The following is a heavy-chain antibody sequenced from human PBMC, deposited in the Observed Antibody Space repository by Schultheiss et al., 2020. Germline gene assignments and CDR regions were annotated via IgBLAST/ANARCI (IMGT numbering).Heavy chain of an antibody. V-gene: IGHV3-49*03. CDR1: GFTFGDYA. CDR3: TSSVGWSDAFDI. CDR2: IRSKAYGGTT. J-gene: IGHJ3*02. D-gene: IGHD6-19*01. Sequence: GGSLRLSCTASGFTFGDYAMSWFRQAPGKGLEWVGFIRSKAYGGTTEYAASVKGRFTISRDDSKSIAYLQMNSLKTEDTAVYYCTSSVGWSDAFDIWGQGTMVTVSS.